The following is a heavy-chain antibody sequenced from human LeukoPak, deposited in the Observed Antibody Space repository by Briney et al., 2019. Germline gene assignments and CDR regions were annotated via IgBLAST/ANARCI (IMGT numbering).Heavy chain of an antibody. V-gene: IGHV2-5*02. CDR1: GFSLSTRGVC. J-gene: IGHJ4*02. CDR3: AHRLDSDWAFDY. CDR2: IYWDDDK. Sequence: SGPTLVNPTQTLTLTCTFSGFSLSTRGVCVGWIRQPPGKALEWLALIYWDDDKRYSPSLKSRLTITKDTSKNQVVLTMTNMDPVDTATYYCAHRLDSDWAFDYWGQGTLVTVSS. D-gene: IGHD6-19*01.